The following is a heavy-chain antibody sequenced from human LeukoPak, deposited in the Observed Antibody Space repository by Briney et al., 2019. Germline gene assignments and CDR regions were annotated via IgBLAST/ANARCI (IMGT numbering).Heavy chain of an antibody. V-gene: IGHV3-23*01. CDR3: AGRITMVRGVIISPVFDYYYGMDV. D-gene: IGHD3-10*01. CDR1: GFTFSSYA. J-gene: IGHJ6*02. Sequence: GGSLRLSCAASGFTFSSYAMSWVRQAPGKGLEWVSAISGSGGSTYYADSVKGRFTISRDNSKNTLSLQMNSLRAEDTAVYYCAGRITMVRGVIISPVFDYYYGMDVWGQGTTVTVSS. CDR2: ISGSGGST.